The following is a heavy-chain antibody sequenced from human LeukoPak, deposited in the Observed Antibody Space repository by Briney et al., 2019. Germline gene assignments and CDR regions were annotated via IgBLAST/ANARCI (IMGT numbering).Heavy chain of an antibody. CDR3: ASNYYGSGRDTRNAFDI. V-gene: IGHV1-2*02. J-gene: IGHJ3*02. CDR1: GYTFTGYY. CDR2: INPNSGGT. D-gene: IGHD3-10*01. Sequence: ASVKVSCKASGYTFTGYYMRWVRQAPGQVLEWMGWINPNSGGTNYAQKFQGRVTMTRDTSISTAYMELSRLRSDDTAVYYCASNYYGSGRDTRNAFDIWGQGTMVTVSS.